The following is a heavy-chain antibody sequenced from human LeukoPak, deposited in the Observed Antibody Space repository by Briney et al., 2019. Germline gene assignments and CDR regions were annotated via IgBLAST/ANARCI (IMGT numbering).Heavy chain of an antibody. CDR3: ARLRRGVAYYFDY. CDR2: ISSSSSYT. Sequence: GGSPRLSCAASGFTFSDYYMSWIRQAPGKGLEWVSYISSSSSYTNYADSVKGRFTISRDNAKNSLYLQMNSLRAEDTAVYYCARLRRGVAYYFDYWGQGTLVTVSS. D-gene: IGHD2-8*02. CDR1: GFTFSDYY. J-gene: IGHJ4*02. V-gene: IGHV3-11*06.